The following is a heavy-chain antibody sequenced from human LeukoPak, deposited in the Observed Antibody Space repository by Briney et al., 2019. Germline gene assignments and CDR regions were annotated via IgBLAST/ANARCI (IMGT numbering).Heavy chain of an antibody. D-gene: IGHD2-2*01. CDR2: INHRGST. CDR1: GGSFSGYY. V-gene: IGHV4-34*01. CDR3: ARGVVVVPAATTYYYYYGMDV. Sequence: NPSETLSLTCAVYGGSFSGYYWSWIRQPPGKGLEWIGEINHRGSTNYNPSLKSRVTISVDTSKNQFSLKLSSVTAADTAVYYCARGVVVVPAATTYYYYYGMDVWGQGTTVTVSS. J-gene: IGHJ6*02.